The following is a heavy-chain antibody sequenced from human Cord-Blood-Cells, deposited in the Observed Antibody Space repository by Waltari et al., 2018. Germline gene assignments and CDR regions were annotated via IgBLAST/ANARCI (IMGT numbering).Heavy chain of an antibody. V-gene: IGHV1-18*01. Sequence: QVQLVQSGAEVKKPGASVKVSCKASGYTFTSYGISWVRQAPGQGLEWMGGISADNGNENYARKLRGRVTMTTDPSTSKVDMELRDLRSDETAVYYWARDGVGGGRYCYYYGRDVWGQGTTVTVSS. D-gene: IGHD6-19*01. J-gene: IGHJ6*02. CDR3: ARDGVGGGRYCYYYGRDV. CDR1: GYTFTSYG. CDR2: ISADNGNE.